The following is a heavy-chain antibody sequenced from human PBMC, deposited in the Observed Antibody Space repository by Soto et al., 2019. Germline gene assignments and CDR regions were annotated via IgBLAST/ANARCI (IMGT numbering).Heavy chain of an antibody. CDR1: GGSISSSSYY. CDR3: AIPPGMDV. J-gene: IGHJ6*02. Sequence: QLQLQESGPGLVKPSETLSLTCTVSGGSISSSSYYWGWIRQPPGKGLEWIGSIYYSGSTYYNPSXXSXVXXPVDTSKNQFSLKLSSVTAADTAVYYCAIPPGMDVWGQGTTVTVSS. V-gene: IGHV4-39*01. CDR2: IYYSGST.